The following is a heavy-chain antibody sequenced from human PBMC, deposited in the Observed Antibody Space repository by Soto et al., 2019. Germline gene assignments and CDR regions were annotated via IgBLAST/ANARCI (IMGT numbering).Heavy chain of an antibody. D-gene: IGHD1-26*01. V-gene: IGHV3-11*01. CDR1: GFFFTDYF. CDR3: ARQLERRVGAASH. CDR2: ISPSGDVT. Sequence: QVQLAESGGGLVKSGGSLTLSCSTSGFFFTDYFMSWIRQAPGKGLEWVSYISPSGDVTHYADSVKGRFTTSRDNTKNSLFLQMSSLRDADTPVYYCARQLERRVGAASHWGQGTRVSVSS. J-gene: IGHJ4*02.